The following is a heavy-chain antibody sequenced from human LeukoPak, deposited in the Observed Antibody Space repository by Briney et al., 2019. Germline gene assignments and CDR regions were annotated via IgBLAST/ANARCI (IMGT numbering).Heavy chain of an antibody. V-gene: IGHV4-39*07. CDR1: GGSISSSSYY. D-gene: IGHD5-18*01. CDR3: ASDRSPRGYSYGYPFDY. Sequence: SETLSLTCTVSGGSISSSSYYWGWIRQPPGKGLEWIGSIYYSGSTYYNPSLKSRVTISVDTSKNQFSLKLSSVTAADTAVYYCASDRSPRGYSYGYPFDYWGQGTLVTVSS. CDR2: IYYSGST. J-gene: IGHJ4*02.